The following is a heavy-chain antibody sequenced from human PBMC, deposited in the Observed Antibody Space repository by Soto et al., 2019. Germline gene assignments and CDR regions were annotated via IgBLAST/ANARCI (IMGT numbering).Heavy chain of an antibody. CDR1: GFTFDDYA. D-gene: IGHD1-26*01. Sequence: EVQLVESGGGLVQPGRSLRLSCAASGFTFDDYAMHWVRQAPGKGLEWVSGISWNSGSIGYADSVKGRFTISRDNAKNSLYLQMNSLRAEDTALYYCAKDATSLLPYYFDYWGQGTLVTVSS. CDR2: ISWNSGSI. J-gene: IGHJ4*02. V-gene: IGHV3-9*01. CDR3: AKDATSLLPYYFDY.